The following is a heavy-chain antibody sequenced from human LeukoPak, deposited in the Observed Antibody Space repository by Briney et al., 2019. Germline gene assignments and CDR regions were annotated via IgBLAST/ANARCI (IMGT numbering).Heavy chain of an antibody. CDR3: AKDTKDIVVVPAASRPGALDY. D-gene: IGHD2-2*01. J-gene: IGHJ4*02. V-gene: IGHV3-30*02. Sequence: GGSLSLSCAASGFPFSSYGMHWVRQAPGKGLEWVAFIRYDGSNKYYADSVKGRFTISRDNSKNTLYLQMNSLRAEDTAVYYCAKDTKDIVVVPAASRPGALDYWGQGTLVTVSS. CDR1: GFPFSSYG. CDR2: IRYDGSNK.